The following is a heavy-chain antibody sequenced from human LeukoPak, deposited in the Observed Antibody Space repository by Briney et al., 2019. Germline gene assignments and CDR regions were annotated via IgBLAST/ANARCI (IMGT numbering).Heavy chain of an antibody. Sequence: GGSLRLSCAASGFTFSFHGMHWVRQAPGKGLEWVANIKQDGSEKYYVDSVKGRFTISRDNAKNSLYLQMNSLRAEDTAVYYCARLKLLWSNYFDYWGQGTLVTVSS. CDR3: ARLKLLWSNYFDY. J-gene: IGHJ4*02. V-gene: IGHV3-7*01. CDR1: GFTFSFHG. CDR2: IKQDGSEK. D-gene: IGHD2-2*01.